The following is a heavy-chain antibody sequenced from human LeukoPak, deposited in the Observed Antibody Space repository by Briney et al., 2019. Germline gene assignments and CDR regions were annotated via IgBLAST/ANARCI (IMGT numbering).Heavy chain of an antibody. Sequence: ASVKVSCKASGYTFTSYAMHWVCQAPGQRLEWMGWINAGNGNTKYSQKFQGRVTITRDTSASTAYMELSSLRSEDTAVYYCAREKRYYYVPFDPWGQGTLVTVSS. J-gene: IGHJ5*02. CDR2: INAGNGNT. CDR1: GYTFTSYA. CDR3: AREKRYYYVPFDP. V-gene: IGHV1-3*01. D-gene: IGHD3-10*02.